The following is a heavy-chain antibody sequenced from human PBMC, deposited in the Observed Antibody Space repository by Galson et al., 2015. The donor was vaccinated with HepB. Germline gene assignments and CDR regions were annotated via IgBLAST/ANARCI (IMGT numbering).Heavy chain of an antibody. CDR2: INPSGGRT. CDR1: GYTFTSYF. Sequence: SVKASCKASGYTFTSYFMHWVRQAPGQGLEWMAIINPSGGRTTYAQNFKGRVTVTRDTSTSTVFMELSSLRSEDTAVYYCARGTYCSGGSCYLNYWGQGTLVTVSS. J-gene: IGHJ4*02. D-gene: IGHD2-15*01. CDR3: ARGTYCSGGSCYLNY. V-gene: IGHV1-46*01.